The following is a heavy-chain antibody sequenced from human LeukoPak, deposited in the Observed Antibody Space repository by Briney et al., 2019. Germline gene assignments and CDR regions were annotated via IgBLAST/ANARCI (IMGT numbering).Heavy chain of an antibody. J-gene: IGHJ4*02. Sequence: GGSLRLSCSVSGFTFSTYVMHWVRQAPGKGLEYVSAISSNGDNTYYADSVKDRFTISRDNSKNTLYLQMSSLRPDDTAVYFCVRGTGYWGQGTLVTVSS. V-gene: IGHV3-64D*06. CDR2: ISSNGDNT. CDR3: VRGTGY. CDR1: GFTFSTYV.